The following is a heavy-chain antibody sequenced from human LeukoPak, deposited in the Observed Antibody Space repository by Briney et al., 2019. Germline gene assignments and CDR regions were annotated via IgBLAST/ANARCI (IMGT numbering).Heavy chain of an antibody. J-gene: IGHJ5*02. V-gene: IGHV4-34*01. CDR1: GGSFSGYY. CDR2: INHSGST. D-gene: IGHD3-22*01. CDR3: ARGRSLYYDSSGYYCWSAWFDP. Sequence: SETLSLTCAVYGGSFSGYYWSWIRQPPGKGLEWIGEINHSGSTNYNPSLKSRVTISVDTSKNQFSLKLSSVTAADTAVYYCARGRSLYYDSSGYYCWSAWFDPRGQGTLVTVSS.